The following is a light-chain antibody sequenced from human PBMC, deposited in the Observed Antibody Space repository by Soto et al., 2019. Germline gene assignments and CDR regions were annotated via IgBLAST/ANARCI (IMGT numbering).Light chain of an antibody. J-gene: IGKJ1*01. CDR2: GAS. CDR3: QQYGRT. V-gene: IGKV3-20*01. Sequence: WTQSPGTLSLSPGDRATLSCRVSKSVTDASVAWYQQKPGQSPRLLIYGASNRATGIPDRFSGSGSGTDFTLTINRLEPEDFAMYYCQQYGRTFGQGTKVE. CDR1: KSVTDAS.